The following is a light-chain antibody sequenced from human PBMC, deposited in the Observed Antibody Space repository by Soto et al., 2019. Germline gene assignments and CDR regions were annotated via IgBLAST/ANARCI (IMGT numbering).Light chain of an antibody. CDR3: QQRSNWPPLT. CDR1: QSVGTY. CDR2: DAS. Sequence: EIVLTQSPATLSLSPGERATLSCRASQSVGTYFAWYQQKPGQAPRLLIYDASTRATGIPPRFSGTGSGTDFTLTISSLETEDFAVYYCQQRSNWPPLTFGGGTKVEIK. J-gene: IGKJ4*01. V-gene: IGKV3-11*01.